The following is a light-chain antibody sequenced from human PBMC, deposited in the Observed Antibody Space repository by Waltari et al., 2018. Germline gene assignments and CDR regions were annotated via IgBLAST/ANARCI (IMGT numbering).Light chain of an antibody. CDR1: QKISDN. CDR2: GPT. V-gene: IGKV3-15*01. J-gene: IGKJ3*01. Sequence: EIEMTQSPAIMSVSPGERVPLSCRASQKISDNFAWYQQKPGQATRLLSYGPTTRASGIPGRFRGSGSGTESTLTIDGLQSEDFAVYYCLQYNDWPPLFTFGPGTKVEIK. CDR3: LQYNDWPPLFT.